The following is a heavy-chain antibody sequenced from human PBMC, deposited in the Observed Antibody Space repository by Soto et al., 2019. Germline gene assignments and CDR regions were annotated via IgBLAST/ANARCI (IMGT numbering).Heavy chain of an antibody. J-gene: IGHJ4*02. CDR1: GYTFTSYG. D-gene: IGHD3-16*02. V-gene: IGHV1-18*04. Sequence: VASVKVSCKASGYTFTSYGISWVRQAPGQGLEWMGWISAYNGNTNYAQKLQGRVTMTTDTSTSTAYMELRSLRSDDTAVYYCARDNTNDYVWGSYPPHLDYWGQGTLVTVYS. CDR2: ISAYNGNT. CDR3: ARDNTNDYVWGSYPPHLDY.